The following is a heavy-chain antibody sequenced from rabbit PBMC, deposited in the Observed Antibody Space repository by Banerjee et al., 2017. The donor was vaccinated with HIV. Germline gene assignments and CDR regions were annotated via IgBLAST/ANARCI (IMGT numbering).Heavy chain of an antibody. V-gene: IGHV1S47*01. J-gene: IGHJ4*01. CDR2: IYSSNGDK. Sequence: QEQLVESGGGLVQPEGSLTLTCKASGFDLSSYWMCWVRQAPGKGPEWIACIYSSNGDKWYASWVNGRFTISRSTSLNTVDLKMTSLTVADTATYFCARDRDGDAGYGSLALWGQGTLVTVS. D-gene: IGHD7-1*01. CDR1: GFDLSSYW. CDR3: ARDRDGDAGYGSLAL.